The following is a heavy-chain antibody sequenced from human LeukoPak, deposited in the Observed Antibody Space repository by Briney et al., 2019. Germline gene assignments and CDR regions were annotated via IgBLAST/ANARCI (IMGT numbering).Heavy chain of an antibody. CDR3: ARSPDILTGEKFDY. CDR1: GFTFTAYH. D-gene: IGHD3-9*01. V-gene: IGHV1-2*02. Sequence: GASVKVSCKASGFTFTAYHMHWVRQAPGQGLEWMGWMNPKSGGTNYAQKFEARVTMNRDTSISTAYMELSRLRFDDTAVYYCARSPDILTGEKFDYWGQGTLVTVPS. J-gene: IGHJ4*02. CDR2: MNPKSGGT.